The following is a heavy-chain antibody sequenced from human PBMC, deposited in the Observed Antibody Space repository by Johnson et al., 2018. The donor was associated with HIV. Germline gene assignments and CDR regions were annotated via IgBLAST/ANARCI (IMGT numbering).Heavy chain of an antibody. CDR1: GFTFSNYA. V-gene: IGHV3-30*04. D-gene: IGHD6-13*01. CDR3: ARDMAAAGKGGAFDI. CDR2: ISYDGSNK. Sequence: QVQLVESVGGVVQPGRSLRISCAASGFTFSNYAMHWVRQAPGKGLDWVAVISYDGSNKYYADSVKGRFTISRDNSKNTLYLQMNSLRAEDTALYYCARDMAAAGKGGAFDIWGQGTMVTVSS. J-gene: IGHJ3*02.